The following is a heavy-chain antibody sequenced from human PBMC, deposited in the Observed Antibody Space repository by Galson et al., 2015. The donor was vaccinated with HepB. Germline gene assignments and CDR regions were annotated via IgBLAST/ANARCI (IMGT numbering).Heavy chain of an antibody. D-gene: IGHD6-6*01. CDR3: ARDSDPIAARAYQYHAMDI. Sequence: SVKVSCKASEGPFSSYAITWVRQAPGQGLEWMGRIIPVLNTANYPQKFQGRVTITADKSTTTAYMELSSLKYDDTAVYYCARDSDPIAARAYQYHAMDIWGQGTTVTVSS. CDR1: EGPFSSYA. V-gene: IGHV1-69*04. J-gene: IGHJ6*02. CDR2: IIPVLNTA.